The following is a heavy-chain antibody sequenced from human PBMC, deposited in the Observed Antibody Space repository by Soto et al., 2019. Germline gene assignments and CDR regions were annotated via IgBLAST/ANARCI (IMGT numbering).Heavy chain of an antibody. J-gene: IGHJ6*02. CDR1: GGTFSSYA. D-gene: IGHD2-2*01. CDR3: ARTDCSSTSCYNYYYYGMDV. Sequence: ASVKVSCKASGGTFSSYAISWVRQAPGQGLEWMGGIIPGIGNTKYSQKFQGRVTITADTSATTAYMELSSLRSEDSAVFYCARTDCSSTSCYNYYYYGMDVWGQGTTVTVSS. V-gene: IGHV1-69*10. CDR2: IIPGIGNT.